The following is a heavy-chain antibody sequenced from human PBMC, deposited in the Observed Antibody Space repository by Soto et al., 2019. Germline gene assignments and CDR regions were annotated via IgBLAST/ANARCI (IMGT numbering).Heavy chain of an antibody. J-gene: IGHJ4*02. CDR1: GGSISSGDYY. D-gene: IGHD6-13*01. V-gene: IGHV4-31*03. CDR3: AGIAAAGTRFDS. Sequence: SETLSLTCTVSGGSISSGDYYWSWIRQHPGKGLEWIGDIYHSGSTYYNPSLKSRVTISVDTSKNQFSLKLSSVTAADTAVYYCAGIAAAGTRFDSWGQGTLVTVSS. CDR2: IYHSGST.